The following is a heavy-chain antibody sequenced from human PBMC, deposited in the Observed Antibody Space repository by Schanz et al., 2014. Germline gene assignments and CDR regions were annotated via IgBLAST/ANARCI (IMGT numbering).Heavy chain of an antibody. CDR1: GFTVNTNY. CDR2: MYINSGST. D-gene: IGHD2-2*01. CDR3: AKEKGDCSSTSCSYFFDY. J-gene: IGHJ4*02. V-gene: IGHV3-66*01. Sequence: EQVLESGGGFVQPGGSLRLSCAVSGFTVNTNYMSWVRQAPGKGLEWISSMYINSGSTQYADSVKGRFIISRDSSKNTLFLQMNSLRAEDTAVYYCAKEKGDCSSTSCSYFFDYWGQGTLVTVSS.